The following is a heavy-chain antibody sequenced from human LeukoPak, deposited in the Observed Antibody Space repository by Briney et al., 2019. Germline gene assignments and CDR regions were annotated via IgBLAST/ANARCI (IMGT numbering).Heavy chain of an antibody. CDR3: ARGSNDYGGSFDY. Sequence: GRSLRLSCAASGFTFSSYGMHWVRQAPGKGLEWVAVIWYDGSNKYYADSAKGRFTISRDNSKNTLYLQINSLRAEDTAVYYCARGSNDYGGSFDYWGQGTLVTVSS. CDR1: GFTFSSYG. V-gene: IGHV3-33*01. D-gene: IGHD4-23*01. CDR2: IWYDGSNK. J-gene: IGHJ4*02.